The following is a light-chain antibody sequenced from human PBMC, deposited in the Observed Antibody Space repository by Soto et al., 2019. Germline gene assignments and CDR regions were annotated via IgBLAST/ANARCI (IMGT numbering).Light chain of an antibody. Sequence: EIVLTQSPGTLSLSPGGRATLSCRASQSVSSSYLAWYQQKPGQAPRLLIYGASSRATGIPDRFSGSGSGTDFTLTISRLEPEDFAVYYCQQYGSSPTFGQGTRLETK. J-gene: IGKJ5*01. CDR3: QQYGSSPT. CDR1: QSVSSSY. V-gene: IGKV3-20*01. CDR2: GAS.